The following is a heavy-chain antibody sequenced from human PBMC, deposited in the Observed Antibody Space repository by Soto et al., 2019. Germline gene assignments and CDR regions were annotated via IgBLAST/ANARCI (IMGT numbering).Heavy chain of an antibody. Sequence: GGSLRLSCAASGFTFSSYSMNWVRQAPGKGLEWVSSISSSSSYIYYADSVKGRFTISRDNAKNSLYLQMNSLRAEDTAVYYCARDPSVVVVPAAPDYMDVWGKGTTVTVSS. CDR1: GFTFSSYS. CDR3: ARDPSVVVVPAAPDYMDV. V-gene: IGHV3-21*01. CDR2: ISSSSSYI. J-gene: IGHJ6*03. D-gene: IGHD2-2*01.